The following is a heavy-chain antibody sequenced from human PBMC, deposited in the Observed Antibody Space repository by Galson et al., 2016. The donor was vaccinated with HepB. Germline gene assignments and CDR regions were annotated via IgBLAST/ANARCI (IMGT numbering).Heavy chain of an antibody. D-gene: IGHD4-17*01. Sequence: SLRLSCAASGFTFNNYAMTWVRQAPGKGLEWVSTISGNSVATYYTDSLKGRFTISRDDSRSTLHLHLNSLRAEDTAVYYCAKDPKFGDYAYSDYWGQGTLVTVSS. CDR1: GFTFNNYA. J-gene: IGHJ4*02. CDR3: AKDPKFGDYAYSDY. CDR2: ISGNSVAT. V-gene: IGHV3-23*01.